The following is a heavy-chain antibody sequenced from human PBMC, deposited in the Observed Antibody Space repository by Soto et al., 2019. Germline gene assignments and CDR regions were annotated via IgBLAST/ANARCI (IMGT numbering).Heavy chain of an antibody. J-gene: IGHJ4*02. CDR2: IKSKTDGGTT. D-gene: IGHD3-22*01. CDR1: SVSNAW. Sequence: SVSNAWMNGVRQAPGKGLECVGRIKSKTDGGTTDYAAPVKGRFTISRDDSKNTLYLQMNSLKTEDTAVYYCTTDLDYYYDSSGSDPSYWGQGTLVTVSS. CDR3: TTDLDYYYDSSGSDPSY. V-gene: IGHV3-15*07.